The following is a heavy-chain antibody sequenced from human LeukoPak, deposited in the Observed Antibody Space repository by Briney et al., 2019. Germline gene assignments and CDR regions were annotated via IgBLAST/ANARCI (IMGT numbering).Heavy chain of an antibody. CDR2: ISYDGSNK. Sequence: PGGSLRLSCSASGFTFSSYAMHWVRQAPGKGLEWVAVISYDGSNKYYADSVKGRFTISRDNSKNTLYLQMNSLRAEDTAVYYCAVEYSGYASFDYWGQGTLVTVSS. V-gene: IGHV3-30-3*01. CDR3: AVEYSGYASFDY. CDR1: GFTFSSYA. J-gene: IGHJ4*02. D-gene: IGHD5-12*01.